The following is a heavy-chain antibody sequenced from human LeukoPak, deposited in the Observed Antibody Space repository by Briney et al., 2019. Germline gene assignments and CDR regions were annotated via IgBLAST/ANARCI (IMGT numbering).Heavy chain of an antibody. D-gene: IGHD1-1*01. V-gene: IGHV3-23*01. CDR3: AKEGYNWNDPFDY. J-gene: IGHJ4*02. CDR2: ISGSGGST. Sequence: RGGSLLLSCAASGFTFSSYSMSWVRLAPGRGLEWVSGISGSGGSTYYADSVKGRFTISRDNSKNTLYLQMNSLRAEDTAVYYCAKEGYNWNDPFDYWGQGTLATVSS. CDR1: GFTFSSYS.